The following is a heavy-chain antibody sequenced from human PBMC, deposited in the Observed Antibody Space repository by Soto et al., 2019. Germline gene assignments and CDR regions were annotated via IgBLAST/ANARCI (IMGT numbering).Heavy chain of an antibody. CDR2: INHSGST. V-gene: IGHV4-34*01. D-gene: IGHD1-26*01. CDR3: ARMGARGWELLYSYYGMDV. J-gene: IGHJ6*02. CDR1: GGSFSGYY. Sequence: PSETLSLTCAVYGGSFSGYYWSWIRQPPGKGLEWIGEINHSGSTNYNPSLKSRVTISVDTSKNQFSLKLSSVTAADTAVYYCARMGARGWELLYSYYGMDVWGQGTTVTVSS.